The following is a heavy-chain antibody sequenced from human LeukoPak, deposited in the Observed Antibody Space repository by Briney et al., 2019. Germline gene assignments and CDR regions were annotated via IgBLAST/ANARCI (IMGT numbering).Heavy chain of an antibody. V-gene: IGHV3-30*04. CDR3: ARDLKSGSGSSMGDYYFDY. CDR2: ISYDGSNK. D-gene: IGHD3-10*01. CDR1: GFTFSSYA. J-gene: IGHJ4*02. Sequence: GGSLRLSCAASGFTFSSYAMHWVRQAPGKGLEWVAVISYDGSNKYSAASVKGRFTISRDNSKNTLYLQMNSLRAEDTAVYYCARDLKSGSGSSMGDYYFDYWGQGTLVTVSS.